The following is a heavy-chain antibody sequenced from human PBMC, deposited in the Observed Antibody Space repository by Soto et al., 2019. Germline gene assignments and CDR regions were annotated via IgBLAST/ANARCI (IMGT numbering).Heavy chain of an antibody. CDR2: IIPILGIA. V-gene: IGHV1-69*04. Sequence: ASVKVSCKASGGTFSSYAISWVRQAPGQGLEWMGRIIPILGIANYAQKFQGRVTITADKSTSTAYMELSSLRSEDTAVYYCARTLVVVVAATQRDPKYNWFDPWGQGTLVPVSS. J-gene: IGHJ5*02. CDR1: GGTFSSYA. D-gene: IGHD2-15*01. CDR3: ARTLVVVVAATQRDPKYNWFDP.